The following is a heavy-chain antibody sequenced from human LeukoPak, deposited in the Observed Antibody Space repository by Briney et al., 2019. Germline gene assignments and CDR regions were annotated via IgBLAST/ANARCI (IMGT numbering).Heavy chain of an antibody. CDR3: AKDRSQSGSYQTPFDY. CDR1: GFTFSGYA. D-gene: IGHD1-26*01. CDR2: ISGSGGST. J-gene: IGHJ4*02. Sequence: PGGPLRLSCAASGFTFSGYAMSWVRQAPGKGLEWVSAISGSGGSTYYADSVKGRFTISRDNSKNTLYLQMNSLRAKDTAVYYCAKDRSQSGSYQTPFDYWGQGTLVTVSS. V-gene: IGHV3-23*01.